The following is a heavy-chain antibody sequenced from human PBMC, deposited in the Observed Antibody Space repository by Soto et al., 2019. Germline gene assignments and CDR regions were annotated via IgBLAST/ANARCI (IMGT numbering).Heavy chain of an antibody. D-gene: IGHD1-26*01. CDR1: GFTFSSYA. CDR2: ISYDGSNK. CDR3: AKEYSGATQPRYYYGMDV. V-gene: IGHV3-30*18. Sequence: GGSLRLSCAASGFTFSSYAMSWVRQAPGKGLEWVAVISYDGSNKYYADSVKGRFTISRDNSKNTLYLQMNSLRAEDTAVYYCAKEYSGATQPRYYYGMDVWGQGTTVTVSS. J-gene: IGHJ6*02.